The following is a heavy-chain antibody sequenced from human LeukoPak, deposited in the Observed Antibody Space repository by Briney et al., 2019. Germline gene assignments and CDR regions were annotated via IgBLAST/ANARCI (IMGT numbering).Heavy chain of an antibody. D-gene: IGHD2-21*02. CDR2: MNPNSGNT. Sequence: ASVKVSCKASGYTFTSYDINWVRQATGQGLEWMGWMNPNSGNTGYAQKFQGRVTITADKSTSTAYMELSSLRSEDTAVYYCARSIVVVTATLPFDPWGQGTLVTVSS. V-gene: IGHV1-8*01. CDR1: GYTFTSYD. CDR3: ARSIVVVTATLPFDP. J-gene: IGHJ5*02.